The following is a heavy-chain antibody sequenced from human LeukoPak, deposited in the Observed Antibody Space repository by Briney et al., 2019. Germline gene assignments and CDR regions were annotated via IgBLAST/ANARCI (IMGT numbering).Heavy chain of an antibody. Sequence: GGSLRLSCAASGFTVSSNYMSWVRQAPGKGLEWVSVIYSGGSTYYADSVKGRFTISRDNSKNTLYLQMNSLRAEDTAVYYCARESKYGDYTNWFDPWGQGTLVTVSS. CDR1: GFTVSSNY. CDR3: ARESKYGDYTNWFDP. V-gene: IGHV3-66*01. J-gene: IGHJ5*02. D-gene: IGHD4-17*01. CDR2: IYSGGST.